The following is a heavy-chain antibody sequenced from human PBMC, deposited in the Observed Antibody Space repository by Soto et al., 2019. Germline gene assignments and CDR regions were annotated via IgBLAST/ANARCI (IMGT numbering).Heavy chain of an antibody. CDR1: GGSLTGYY. V-gene: IGHV4-34*01. CDR3: ARARAPGYYGSGSYYNVGWFDP. J-gene: IGHJ5*02. Sequence: SETLSLTCTVNGGSLTGYYWSWIRQPPGKGLEWIGEVKDGGSTNYSPSLRGRVSISADTSKNQFSLKLSSVTAADTAVYYCARARAPGYYGSGSYYNVGWFDPWGQGTLVTVS. CDR2: VKDGGST. D-gene: IGHD3-10*01.